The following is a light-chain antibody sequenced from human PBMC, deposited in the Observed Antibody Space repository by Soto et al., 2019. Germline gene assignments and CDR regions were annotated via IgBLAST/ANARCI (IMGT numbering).Light chain of an antibody. CDR2: GAF. Sequence: EIVLTQSPATLSLSPGERATLSCRASPSVTNFLAWYQQKPGQAPRLLIYGAFNRATGIPARFSGSGSGTDFTPTISGLEPEDSAVYYCQQRNVWPPVTFGQGTRLEIK. J-gene: IGKJ5*01. CDR1: PSVTNF. CDR3: QQRNVWPPVT. V-gene: IGKV3-11*01.